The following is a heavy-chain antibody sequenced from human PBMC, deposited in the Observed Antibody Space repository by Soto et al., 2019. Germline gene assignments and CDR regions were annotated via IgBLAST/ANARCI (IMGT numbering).Heavy chain of an antibody. Sequence: GGSLRLSCAASGFTFSIHWMHWVRQAPGKGLVWVSRINSDGSSTTYADSVKGRFTISRDNAKNTLYLQMSSLRAEDTAVYYCTSTRFLEPYYYGIDVWGQGTTVTVSS. V-gene: IGHV3-74*01. CDR2: INSDGSST. CDR3: TSTRFLEPYYYGIDV. D-gene: IGHD3-3*01. J-gene: IGHJ6*02. CDR1: GFTFSIHW.